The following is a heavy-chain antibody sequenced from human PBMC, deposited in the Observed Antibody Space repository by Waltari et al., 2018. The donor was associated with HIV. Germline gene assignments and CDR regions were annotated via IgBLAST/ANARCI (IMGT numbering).Heavy chain of an antibody. CDR2: MIPNSGNT. CDR1: GYTVTSYD. D-gene: IGHD3-22*01. CDR3: ASTGYYFDSSGYPRYFDY. J-gene: IGHJ4*02. Sequence: QVQLVQSGAEVKKPGASVKVSCKASGYTVTSYDINWVRQATGQGLEWMGWMIPNSGNTGYAQKFQGRVTMTRNTSISTAYMELSSLRSEDTAVYYCASTGYYFDSSGYPRYFDYWGQGTLVTVSS. V-gene: IGHV1-8*01.